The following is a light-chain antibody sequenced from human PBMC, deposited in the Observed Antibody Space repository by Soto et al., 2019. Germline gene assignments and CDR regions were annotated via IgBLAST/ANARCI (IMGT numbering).Light chain of an antibody. J-gene: IGKJ3*01. Sequence: EIVLTQSPATLSLSPGERATLTCRASQSVSSYLAWSQQKPGQAPRLLIYDASNRATGVPARFSGSESGTDCTLTISSLEPEDFAVYYCAQRSNWPITFGPGTKVDAK. CDR2: DAS. V-gene: IGKV3-11*01. CDR1: QSVSSY. CDR3: AQRSNWPIT.